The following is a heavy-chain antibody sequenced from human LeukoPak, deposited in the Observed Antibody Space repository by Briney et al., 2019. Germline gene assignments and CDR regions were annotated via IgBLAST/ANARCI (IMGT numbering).Heavy chain of an antibody. CDR1: GITLSNYG. CDR2: ISDSGGRT. D-gene: IGHD3-22*01. J-gene: IGHJ4*02. Sequence: GGSLRLSCAVSGITLSNYGMSWVRQAPGKGLEWVAGISDSGGRTNYADSVKGRFTISRDNPKNTLYLQMNSLRAEDTAVYFCAKRGVVIRVILVGFHREAYYFDSWGQGALVTVSS. CDR3: AKRGVVIRVILVGFHREAYYFDS. V-gene: IGHV3-23*01.